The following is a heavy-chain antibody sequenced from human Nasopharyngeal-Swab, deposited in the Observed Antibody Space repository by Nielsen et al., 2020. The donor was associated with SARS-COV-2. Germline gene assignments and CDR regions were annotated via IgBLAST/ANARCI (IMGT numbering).Heavy chain of an antibody. J-gene: IGHJ6*02. CDR2: IKQDGSEK. D-gene: IGHD1-14*01. CDR3: ARDRKHGRYGMDV. V-gene: IGHV3-7*01. CDR1: GFTFSSYW. Sequence: GGSLRLSCAAPGFTFSSYWMSWVRQAPGKGLEWVANIKQDGSEKYYVDSVKGRFTISRDNAKNSLYLQMNSLRAEDTAVYYCARDRKHGRYGMDVWGQGTTVTVSS.